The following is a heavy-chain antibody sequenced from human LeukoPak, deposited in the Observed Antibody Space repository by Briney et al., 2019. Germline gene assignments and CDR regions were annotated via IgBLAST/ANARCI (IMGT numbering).Heavy chain of an antibody. J-gene: IGHJ4*02. CDR1: GFTFSTYW. Sequence: GESLKISCAASGFTFSTYWMTWVRQAPGKGLEWVANIKQDGREKYFVDSVKGRFTISRDNDKNSLYLQMSSLRADDTAVYYCARGDYNNRINPPRYLDYWGQGTLVTVSS. V-gene: IGHV3-7*05. CDR3: ARGDYNNRINPPRYLDY. D-gene: IGHD4-11*01. CDR2: IKQDGREK.